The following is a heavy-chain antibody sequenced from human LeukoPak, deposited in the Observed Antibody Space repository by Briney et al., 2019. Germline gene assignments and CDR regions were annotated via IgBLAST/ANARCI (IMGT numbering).Heavy chain of an antibody. J-gene: IGHJ4*02. Sequence: SETLSLTCTVSGVSVSSGSYYWSWIRQPPGKGLEWIGYIYYSGSTNYNPSLKSRVTISVDTSKNQFSLKLSSVTAADTAVYYCARHAGSYYYGSGSYNEFDYWGQGTLVTVSS. CDR1: GVSVSSGSYY. D-gene: IGHD3-10*01. V-gene: IGHV4-61*01. CDR2: IYYSGST. CDR3: ARHAGSYYYGSGSYNEFDY.